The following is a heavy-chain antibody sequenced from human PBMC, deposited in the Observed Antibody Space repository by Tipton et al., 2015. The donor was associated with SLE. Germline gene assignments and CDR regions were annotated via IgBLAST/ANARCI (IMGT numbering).Heavy chain of an antibody. J-gene: IGHJ4*02. CDR1: GGSISSGSYY. CDR3: TGEEPPPPKV. V-gene: IGHV4-61*02. Sequence: TLSLTCTVSGGSISSGSYYWSWIRQPAGKRLEWIGRISASGSTTYNPSLRSRVTISVDTSKNQFSLKLSSVAAADTAVYFCTGEEPPPPKVWGQGALVTVSS. D-gene: IGHD1-26*01. CDR2: ISASGST.